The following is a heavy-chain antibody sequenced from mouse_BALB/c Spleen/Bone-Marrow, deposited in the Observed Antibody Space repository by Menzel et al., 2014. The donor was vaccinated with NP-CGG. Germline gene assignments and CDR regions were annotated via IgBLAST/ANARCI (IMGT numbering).Heavy chain of an antibody. Sequence: VKLVESGSVLVRPGASVELSCKASGYTFTSSWMHWAKQRPGQGLEWIGEIHPNSGNTNYNEKFKGKATLTVDTSSSTAYVDLSSLTSEDSAVYYCARGFPYDYWGQGTTLTVSS. CDR3: ARGFPYDY. CDR2: IHPNSGNT. CDR1: GYTFTSSW. V-gene: IGHV1S130*01. J-gene: IGHJ2*01.